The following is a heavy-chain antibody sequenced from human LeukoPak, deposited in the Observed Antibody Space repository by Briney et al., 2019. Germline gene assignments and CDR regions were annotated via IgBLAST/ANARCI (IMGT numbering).Heavy chain of an antibody. V-gene: IGHV3-23*01. CDR2: ISDRGSRT. CDR1: GITLSNYG. D-gene: IGHD3-22*01. J-gene: IGHJ4*02. CDR3: AKRGVVIRVILVGFHKEAYYFDS. Sequence: GGSLRLSCAVSGITLSNYGMSWVRQAPRKGLEWVAGISDRGSRTNYADSVKGRFTISTDNPKNTLYLQMNSLRAEDTAVYFCAKRGVVIRVILVGFHKEAYYFDSWGQGALVTVSS.